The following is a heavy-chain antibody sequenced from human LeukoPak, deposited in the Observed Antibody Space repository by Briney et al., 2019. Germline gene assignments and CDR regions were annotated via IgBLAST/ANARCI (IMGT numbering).Heavy chain of an antibody. Sequence: ASVKVSCKASGYTFTNYDINWVRQATGQGLEWMGWMNPNSGNTGYAQKFQGRVSITRNTSTSTAYMELSSLRSEDTAVYYCARTRQYDFCSGSPYYMDVWGKGTTVTVSS. J-gene: IGHJ6*03. CDR1: GYTFTNYD. V-gene: IGHV1-8*03. D-gene: IGHD3-3*01. CDR2: MNPNSGNT. CDR3: ARTRQYDFCSGSPYYMDV.